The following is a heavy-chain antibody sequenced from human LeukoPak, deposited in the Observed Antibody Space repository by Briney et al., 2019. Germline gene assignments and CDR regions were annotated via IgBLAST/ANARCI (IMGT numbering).Heavy chain of an antibody. CDR3: ARDPSAY. J-gene: IGHJ4*02. V-gene: IGHV4-34*01. CDR2: IDHSGST. Sequence: SETLSLTCAIYGGSFSGYYWSWIRQPPGKGLEWIGEIDHSGSTNYNPSLKRRVTISVDTSKNQFSLKLSSVTAADTAVYYCARDPSAYWGQGPLVTVSS. CDR1: GGSFSGYY. D-gene: IGHD4/OR15-4a*01.